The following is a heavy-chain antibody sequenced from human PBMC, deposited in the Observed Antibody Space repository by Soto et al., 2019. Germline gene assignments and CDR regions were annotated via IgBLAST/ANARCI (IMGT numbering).Heavy chain of an antibody. CDR2: FDPEDGET. D-gene: IGHD6-19*01. Sequence: GASVKVSCKVSGYTLTELSMHWVRQAPGKGLEWMGGFDPEDGETIYAQKFQGRVTMTGDTSTDTAYMELSSLRSEDTAVYYCARAVAGRDDYWGQGTLVTVSS. CDR1: GYTLTELS. V-gene: IGHV1-24*01. J-gene: IGHJ4*02. CDR3: ARAVAGRDDY.